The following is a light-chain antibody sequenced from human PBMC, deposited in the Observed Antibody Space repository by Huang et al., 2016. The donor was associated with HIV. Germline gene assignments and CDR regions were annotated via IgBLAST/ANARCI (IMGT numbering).Light chain of an antibody. Sequence: IQLTQSPSSLSASVGDTVTITCRASQGISNYLAWFQQKPGKVPKLLFYAASTLQSGVSSKFSGSGFRTDFTLTINSLQPEDFATYYCQQYNTFPITFGQGTRLEIK. J-gene: IGKJ5*01. CDR1: QGISNY. V-gene: IGKV1-16*02. CDR2: AAS. CDR3: QQYNTFPIT.